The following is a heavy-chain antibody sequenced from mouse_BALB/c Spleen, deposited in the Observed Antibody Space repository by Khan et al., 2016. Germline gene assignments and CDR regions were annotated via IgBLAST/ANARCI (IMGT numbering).Heavy chain of an antibody. CDR3: ASEGDPAWFAY. D-gene: IGHD2-13*01. CDR1: GYTFTDYV. J-gene: IGHJ3*01. CDR2: IYPGSGST. Sequence: VQLQQSGPELVKPGASVKMSCKASGYTFTDYVISWVKQRTGQGLEWIGEIYPGSGSTDYNEKFKGKATLTADKSSNTAYMQRSSLTSEDSAVYFCASEGDPAWFAYWGQVTLVTVSA. V-gene: IGHV1-77*01.